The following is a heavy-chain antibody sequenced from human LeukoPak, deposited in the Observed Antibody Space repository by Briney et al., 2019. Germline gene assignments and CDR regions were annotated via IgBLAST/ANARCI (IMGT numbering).Heavy chain of an antibody. CDR3: ARVGSSWPTDY. Sequence: SETLSLTCTVSGYSISSGYYWGWIRQPPGKGLEWIGSIYHSGSTYYNPSLKSRVTISVDTSKNQFSLKLSSVTAADTAVYYCARVGSSWPTDYWGQGTLVTVSS. V-gene: IGHV4-38-2*02. J-gene: IGHJ4*02. D-gene: IGHD6-13*01. CDR1: GYSISSGYY. CDR2: IYHSGST.